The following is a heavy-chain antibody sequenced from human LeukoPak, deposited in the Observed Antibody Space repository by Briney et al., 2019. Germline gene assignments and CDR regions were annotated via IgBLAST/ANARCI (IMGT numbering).Heavy chain of an antibody. CDR2: ISDSGNT. V-gene: IGHV4-39*02. Sequence: PSETLSLTCTVSGGSISSRNYYWGWIRQPPGEGLEWIGKISDSGNTYYSPSLRSRVTISIDTSKNQFSLELSSVTATDTAVYYCARDYYYYYGMDVWGQGTTVTVSS. CDR1: GGSISSRNYY. CDR3: ARDYYYYYGMDV. J-gene: IGHJ6*02.